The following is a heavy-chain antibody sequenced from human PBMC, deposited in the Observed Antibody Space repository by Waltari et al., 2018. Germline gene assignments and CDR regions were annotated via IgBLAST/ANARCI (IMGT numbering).Heavy chain of an antibody. CDR2: NSFSNGNR. D-gene: IGHD1-26*01. Sequence: QVQLVQSGTEVKKPGASVKVACKASGYTFTSYGISWVRQAPGQGLGWMGWNSFSNGNRNYAQKRQGRITMTTDTSTNTAYMELRSLRYDDTAVYYCARGGLDSGSYLPTPDPLGYWGQGTLVTVSS. V-gene: IGHV1-18*01. J-gene: IGHJ4*02. CDR1: GYTFTSYG. CDR3: ARGGLDSGSYLPTPDPLGY.